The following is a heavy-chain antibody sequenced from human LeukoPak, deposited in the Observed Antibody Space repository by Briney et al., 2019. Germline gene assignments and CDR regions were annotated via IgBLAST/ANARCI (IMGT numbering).Heavy chain of an antibody. J-gene: IGHJ5*02. V-gene: IGHV1-2*02. D-gene: IGHD4-11*01. CDR1: GYTFTGHY. Sequence: ASVKVSCKASGYTFTGHYMHWVRQAPGQGLEWMGWINPNSGGTNYAQKFQGRVTMTRDMSISTAYMELSRLRSDDTAVYYCARNTVRWFDPWGQGTLVTVSS. CDR3: ARNTVRWFDP. CDR2: INPNSGGT.